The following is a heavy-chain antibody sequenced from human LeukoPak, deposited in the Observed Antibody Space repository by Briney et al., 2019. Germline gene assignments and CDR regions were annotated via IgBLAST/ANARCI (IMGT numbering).Heavy chain of an antibody. D-gene: IGHD3-10*01. Sequence: ASVKVSCKASGYTFTSYGISWVRQAPGQGLEWMGWISAYNGNTNYAQKLQGRVTMTTDTSTSTAYMELRSLRSDDTAVYYCARAGDYYGSGSYLSEYYYMDVWGKGTTVTVSS. CDR1: GYTFTSYG. CDR2: ISAYNGNT. V-gene: IGHV1-18*01. J-gene: IGHJ6*03. CDR3: ARAGDYYGSGSYLSEYYYMDV.